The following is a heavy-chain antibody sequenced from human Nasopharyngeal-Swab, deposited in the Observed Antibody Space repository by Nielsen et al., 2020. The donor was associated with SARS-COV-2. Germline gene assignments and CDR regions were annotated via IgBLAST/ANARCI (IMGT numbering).Heavy chain of an antibody. J-gene: IGHJ6*02. V-gene: IGHV1-45*02. Sequence: SAKVSCKASGFSITYRFLHWLRQAPAQALEWLCWITPFNGNAKYAQKFQGRVSITRDGSRTTASLELSSLRPDDTAMYFCASGQCINGVCNPTDGLDVWGQGTSVTVS. CDR1: GFSITYRF. D-gene: IGHD2-8*01. CDR2: ITPFNGNA. CDR3: ASGQCINGVCNPTDGLDV.